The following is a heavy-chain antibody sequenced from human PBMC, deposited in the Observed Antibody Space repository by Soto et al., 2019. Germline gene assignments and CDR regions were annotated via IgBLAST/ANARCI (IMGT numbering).Heavy chain of an antibody. CDR2: IYYSGST. CDR1: GGSISSYY. D-gene: IGHD5-18*01. J-gene: IGHJ6*02. CDR3: ARDGQRPDYYYGMDV. Sequence: SQTLSLTCTVSGGSISSYYWSWILQPPGKGLEWIGYIYYSGSTNYNPSLKSRVTISVDTSKNQFSLKLSSVTAADTAVYYCARDGQRPDYYYGMDVWGQGTTVTVSS. V-gene: IGHV4-59*01.